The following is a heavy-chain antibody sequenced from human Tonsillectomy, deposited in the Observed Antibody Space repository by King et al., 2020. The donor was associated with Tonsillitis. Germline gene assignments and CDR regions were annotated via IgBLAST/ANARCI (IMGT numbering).Heavy chain of an antibody. CDR3: AKGSPSMNAFAI. CDR2: IYSGGGT. CDR1: GFTVSMNY. Sequence: VQLVESGGGLVQPGGSLRLSCAASGFTVSMNYMTWVRQTPGKGLECVSVIYSGGGTYYADSVKGRFTISRHDSNNTVFLQMNSLRPADTAIYYCAKGSPSMNAFAIWGQGTMVTVSS. D-gene: IGHD2/OR15-2a*01. J-gene: IGHJ3*02. V-gene: IGHV3-53*04.